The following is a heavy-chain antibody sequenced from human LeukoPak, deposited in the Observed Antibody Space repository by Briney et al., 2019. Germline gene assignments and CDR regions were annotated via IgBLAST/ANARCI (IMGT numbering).Heavy chain of an antibody. J-gene: IGHJ4*02. CDR2: ISYDGSNK. CDR1: GFTFSSYA. D-gene: IGHD3-10*01. Sequence: GGALRLSCAASGFTFSSYAMDWGREAPGKGLGWVAVISYDGSNKYYADSVKGRFTISRDNSKNTLYLQMNSLRAEDTAVYYCAREHYYGSGSYPSGFDYWGQGTLVTVSS. CDR3: AREHYYGSGSYPSGFDY. V-gene: IGHV3-30*04.